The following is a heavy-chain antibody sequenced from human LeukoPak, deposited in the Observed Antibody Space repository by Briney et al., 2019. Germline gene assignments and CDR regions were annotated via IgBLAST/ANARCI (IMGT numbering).Heavy chain of an antibody. CDR1: GYSFTGYW. Sequence: GESLKISCKGSGYSFTGYWIGWVRQMPGKGLEWMGIIYPGDSDTRYSPSFQGQVTISADKSISTAYLQWSSLKASDTAMYYCARPGITGTTGAYYGMDVWGQGTTVTVSS. CDR2: IYPGDSDT. CDR3: ARPGITGTTGAYYGMDV. J-gene: IGHJ6*02. D-gene: IGHD1-20*01. V-gene: IGHV5-51*01.